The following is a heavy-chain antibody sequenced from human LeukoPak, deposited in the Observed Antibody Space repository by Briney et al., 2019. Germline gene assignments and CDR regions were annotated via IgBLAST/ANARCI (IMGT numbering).Heavy chain of an antibody. V-gene: IGHV4-34*01. D-gene: IGHD4-23*01. CDR3: ARGGGDYGGYYFDY. CDR1: GGSFSAYY. Sequence: SETLSLTCAVHGGSFSAYYWSWIRQSPEKGLEWIGEINHSGSTNYNPSLKSRVTMSVDTSKNQFSLKLSSVTAADTAVYYCARGGGDYGGYYFDYWGQGTLVPVSS. J-gene: IGHJ4*02. CDR2: INHSGST.